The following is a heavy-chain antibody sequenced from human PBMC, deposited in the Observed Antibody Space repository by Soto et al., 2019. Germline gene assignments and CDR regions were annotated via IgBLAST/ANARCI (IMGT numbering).Heavy chain of an antibody. CDR2: ISGSGGST. D-gene: IGHD3-10*01. Sequence: GGSLRLSCAASGFTFSSYAMSWVRQAPGKGLEWVSAISGSGGSTYYADSVKGRFTISRDNSKNTLYLQMNSLRAEDTAVYYCANTKSHGSGSYYSWYYYYGMDVWAKGPRSPSP. CDR1: GFTFSSYA. V-gene: IGHV3-23*01. J-gene: IGHJ6*02. CDR3: ANTKSHGSGSYYSWYYYYGMDV.